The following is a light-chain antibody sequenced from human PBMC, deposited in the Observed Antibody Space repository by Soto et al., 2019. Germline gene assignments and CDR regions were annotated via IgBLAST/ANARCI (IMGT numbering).Light chain of an antibody. J-gene: IGKJ1*01. CDR1: QSINNY. CDR2: AAS. CDR3: QQSYFTSWT. V-gene: IGKV1-39*01. Sequence: DIQMTQSPSSLSASVGDRVTITCRASQSINNYLNWYQQKPGTAPKLLIYAASNLQGGVPSRFSGRGYETAFTLTITSLQPEDFATYYRQQSYFTSWTFGQGTKVEIK.